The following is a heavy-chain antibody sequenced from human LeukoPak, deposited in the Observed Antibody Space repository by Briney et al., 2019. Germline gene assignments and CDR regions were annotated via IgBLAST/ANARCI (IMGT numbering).Heavy chain of an antibody. J-gene: IGHJ4*02. CDR3: ASGSLYYFDY. Sequence: SETLSLNCAVYGGSFSGYYWSWIRQPPGKGLEWIGEINHSGSTNYNPSLKSRVTISVDTSKNQFSLKLSSVTAADTAVYYCASGSLYYFDYWGQGTLVTVSS. V-gene: IGHV4-34*01. CDR1: GGSFSGYY. CDR2: INHSGST.